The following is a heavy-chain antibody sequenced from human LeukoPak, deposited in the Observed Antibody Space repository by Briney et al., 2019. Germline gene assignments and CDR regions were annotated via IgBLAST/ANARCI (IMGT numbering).Heavy chain of an antibody. CDR2: ISAYNGNT. CDR1: GYTFTSYG. J-gene: IGHJ6*02. Sequence: GASVKVSCKASGYTFTSYGISWVRQAPGQGLEWMGWISAYNGNTNYAQKLQGRVTMTTDTSTSTAYMELRSLRSEDTAVYYCARSDDARHYYYYYGMDVWGQGTTVTVSS. D-gene: IGHD1-1*01. CDR3: ARSDDARHYYYYYGMDV. V-gene: IGHV1-18*04.